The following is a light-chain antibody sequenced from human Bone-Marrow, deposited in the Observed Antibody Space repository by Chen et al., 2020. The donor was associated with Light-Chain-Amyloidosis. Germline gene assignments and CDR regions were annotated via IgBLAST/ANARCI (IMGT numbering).Light chain of an antibody. CDR1: SSDIGDYYY. Sequence: QSALTQPASVSGSPGQSITISCTGASSDIGDYYYVSWYAQFPGRAPKLMSYEVSNRPSGVSTRVSGSESGNTASRTSEGLQDEDEADYYCSSYTSSNTYVFGTGTKVTVL. V-gene: IGLV2-14*01. J-gene: IGLJ1*01. CDR2: EVS. CDR3: SSYTSSNTYV.